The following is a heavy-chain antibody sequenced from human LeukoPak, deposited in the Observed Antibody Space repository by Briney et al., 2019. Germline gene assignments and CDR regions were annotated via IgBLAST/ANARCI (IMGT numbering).Heavy chain of an antibody. CDR3: AKGAYCSSTSCYPPAYYYYGMDV. D-gene: IGHD2-2*01. CDR2: ISGSGGST. CDR1: GFTFSSYA. Sequence: GGSLRLSCAASGFTFSSYAMSWVRQAPGKGLGWVSAISGSGGSTYYADSVKGRFTISRDNSKNTLYLQMNSLRAEDTAVYYCAKGAYCSSTSCYPPAYYYYGMDVWGQGTTVTVSS. V-gene: IGHV3-23*01. J-gene: IGHJ6*02.